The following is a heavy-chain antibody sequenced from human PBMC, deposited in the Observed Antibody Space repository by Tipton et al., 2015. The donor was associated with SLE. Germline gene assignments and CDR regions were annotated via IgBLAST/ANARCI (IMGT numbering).Heavy chain of an antibody. J-gene: IGHJ4*02. CDR1: GFTFSRYW. CDR2: IRSKVYGETT. Sequence: SLRLSCAASGFTFSRYWMHWVRQAPGKGLEWIGFIRSKVYGETTQYAASVKGRFIISRDDSKNIAYLQMNSLTTEDTAVYYCTRDQLRGWYYFDYWGQGTLVTVSS. D-gene: IGHD6-19*01. V-gene: IGHV3-49*04. CDR3: TRDQLRGWYYFDY.